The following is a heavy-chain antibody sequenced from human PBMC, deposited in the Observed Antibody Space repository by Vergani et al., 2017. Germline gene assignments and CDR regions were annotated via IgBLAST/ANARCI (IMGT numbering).Heavy chain of an antibody. CDR1: GYTFGDYS. Sequence: VQVVRSGAEGKKSGASVKVSCKPSGYTFGDYSMHWVRQAPGQGLEWMGIINPSGGHTNYAQKFQGRVTMTRDTSTSKVYMELSSLRSEDTAIYYCARGDYGILTGYRYWGQGTLVTVSA. CDR3: ARGDYGILTGYRY. D-gene: IGHD3-9*01. J-gene: IGHJ4*02. CDR2: INPSGGHT. V-gene: IGHV1-46*03.